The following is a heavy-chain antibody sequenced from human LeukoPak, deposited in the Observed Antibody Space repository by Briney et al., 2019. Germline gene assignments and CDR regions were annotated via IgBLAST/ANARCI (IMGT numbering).Heavy chain of an antibody. V-gene: IGHV4-61*01. D-gene: IGHD2-2*01. CDR2: IYYSGST. J-gene: IGHJ3*02. Sequence: PSETLSLTCTVSGGSISSSSYYWGWIRQPPGKGLEWIGYIYYSGSTNYNPSLKSRVTISVDTSKNQFSLKLSSVTAADTAVYYCARDPRVQLRYQTDAFDIWGQGTMVTVSS. CDR1: GGSISSSSYY. CDR3: ARDPRVQLRYQTDAFDI.